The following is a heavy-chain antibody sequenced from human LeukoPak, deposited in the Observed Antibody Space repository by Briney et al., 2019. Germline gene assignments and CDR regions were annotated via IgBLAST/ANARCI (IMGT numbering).Heavy chain of an antibody. CDR2: IYYSGST. Sequence: SETLSLTCTVSGGSISSYYWSWIRQPPGKGLEWIGYIYYSGSTNYNPSLKSRVTISVDTSKNQFSLKLSSVTAADTAVYYCARHSGYDKYYFDYWGQGTPVTVSS. CDR3: ARHSGYDKYYFDY. J-gene: IGHJ4*02. V-gene: IGHV4-59*08. CDR1: GGSISSYY. D-gene: IGHD5-12*01.